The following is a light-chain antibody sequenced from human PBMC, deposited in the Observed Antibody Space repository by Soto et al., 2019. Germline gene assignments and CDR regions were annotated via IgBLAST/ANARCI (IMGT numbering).Light chain of an antibody. CDR2: GAS. J-gene: IGKJ3*01. CDR1: QGIRSY. V-gene: IGKV1-9*01. Sequence: DIQLTQSPFFLSASVGDRVTITCRASQGIRSYLAWYQQRPGKAPELLIYGASTLRTGVASRFSGSGSGTEFTLTISSLQPEDFATYFCQQLNIFSPLFTFGPGTKVDIK. CDR3: QQLNIFSPLFT.